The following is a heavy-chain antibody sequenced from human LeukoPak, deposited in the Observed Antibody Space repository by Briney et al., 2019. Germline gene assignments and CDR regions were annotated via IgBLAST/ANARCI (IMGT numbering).Heavy chain of an antibody. CDR3: ARDDPGEPS. CDR1: GGSFSGYY. V-gene: IGHV4-34*01. D-gene: IGHD3-3*01. CDR2: INHSGST. Sequence: PSETLSLTCAVYGGSFSGYYWNWIRQPPGKGLEWVGEINHSGSTNYNPSLKSRVTMSVATSKNQFSLKLTSVTAADTAVYYCARDDPGEPSWGQGTLVTVSS. J-gene: IGHJ5*02.